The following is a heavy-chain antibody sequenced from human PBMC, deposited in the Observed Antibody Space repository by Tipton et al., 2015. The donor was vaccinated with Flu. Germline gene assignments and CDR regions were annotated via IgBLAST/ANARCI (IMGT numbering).Heavy chain of an antibody. Sequence: TLSLTCTASGDSMSSFYWSWIRQPAGKGLEFIGRIYTSGTSNYNPSLKSRVTMSIDTSKNQFSLKLNSVTAADTAVYYCARASGSGTYVIFDYWGQGTLATASS. D-gene: IGHD3-10*01. CDR1: GDSMSSFY. J-gene: IGHJ4*02. V-gene: IGHV4-4*07. CDR2: IYTSGTS. CDR3: ARASGSGTYVIFDY.